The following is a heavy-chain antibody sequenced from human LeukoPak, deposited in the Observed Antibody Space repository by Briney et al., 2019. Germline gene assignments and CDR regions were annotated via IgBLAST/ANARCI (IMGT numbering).Heavy chain of an antibody. D-gene: IGHD4-17*01. CDR1: GGSFSGSSYY. J-gene: IGHJ4*02. Sequence: SETLSLTCTVSGGSFSGSSYYWGWIRQPPGKGLEWIGTIYYGGSTYHNPSLKSRVTISLDTSKNQFSLNLNSVTAADTAVYYCARHWEDYGDYVHGLDYWGQGTLVTVSS. CDR2: IYYGGST. V-gene: IGHV4-39*01. CDR3: ARHWEDYGDYVHGLDY.